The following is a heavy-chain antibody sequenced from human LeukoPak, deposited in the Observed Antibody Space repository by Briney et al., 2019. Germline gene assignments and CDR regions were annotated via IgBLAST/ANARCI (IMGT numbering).Heavy chain of an antibody. CDR3: AKDLGSPLHYFDY. Sequence: GGSLRLSCAASGFTFSSYSMNWVRQAPGKGLEWVAVISYDGSNKYYADSVKGRFTISRDNSKNTLYLQMNSLRAEDTAVYYCAKDLGSPLHYFDYWGQGTLVTVSS. J-gene: IGHJ4*02. CDR2: ISYDGSNK. D-gene: IGHD2-21*02. V-gene: IGHV3-30*18. CDR1: GFTFSSYS.